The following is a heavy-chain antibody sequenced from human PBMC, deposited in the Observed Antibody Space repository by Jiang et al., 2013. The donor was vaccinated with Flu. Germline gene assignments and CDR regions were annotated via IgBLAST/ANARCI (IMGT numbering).Heavy chain of an antibody. D-gene: IGHD5-12*01. CDR3: ARYRGRPQIAYFQH. CDR1: GGSISSYY. V-gene: IGHV4-59*01. Sequence: GPGLVKPSETLSLTCTVSGGSISSYYWSWIRQPPGKGLEWIGYIYYSGSTNYNPSLKSRVTISVDTSKNQFSLKLSSVTAADTAVYYCARYRGRPQIAYFQHWGQGTLVTVSS. CDR2: IYYSGST. J-gene: IGHJ1*01.